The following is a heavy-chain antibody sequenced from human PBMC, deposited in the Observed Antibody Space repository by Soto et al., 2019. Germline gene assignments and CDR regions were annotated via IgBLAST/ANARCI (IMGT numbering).Heavy chain of an antibody. D-gene: IGHD6-13*01. CDR1: GFTFSSYS. V-gene: IGHV3-23*01. Sequence: EVQLLESGGGLVQPGGSLRLSCAASGFTFSSYSMNWVRQVPGKGLEWVSVISGSGGSTYYADSVKGRFTISRDNSKTTLYLQMSSLRAEDTAVYYCARRGPGTYFDYWGQGTLVTVSS. J-gene: IGHJ4*02. CDR3: ARRGPGTYFDY. CDR2: ISGSGGST.